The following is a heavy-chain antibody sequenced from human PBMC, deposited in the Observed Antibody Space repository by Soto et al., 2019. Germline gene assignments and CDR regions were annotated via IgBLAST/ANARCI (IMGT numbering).Heavy chain of an antibody. J-gene: IGHJ4*02. CDR3: AGDYDDSSPYYFDY. V-gene: IGHV3-33*01. D-gene: IGHD6-6*01. Sequence: GGSLRLSCAASGFTFSSYGMHWVRQAPGKGLEWVAVIWYDGSNKYYADSVKGRFTISRDNSKNTLYLQMNSLRAEDTAVYYCAGDYDDSSPYYFDYWGQGTLVTVSS. CDR1: GFTFSSYG. CDR2: IWYDGSNK.